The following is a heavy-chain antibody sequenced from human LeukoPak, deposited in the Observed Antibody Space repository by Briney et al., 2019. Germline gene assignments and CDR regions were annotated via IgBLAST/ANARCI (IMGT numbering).Heavy chain of an antibody. CDR3: ARANALYCSSTSCLFDY. CDR1: GYTFTGYY. CDR2: INPNSGGT. J-gene: IGHJ4*02. V-gene: IGHV1-2*02. D-gene: IGHD2-2*01. Sequence: WASVKVSCKASGYTFTGYYMHWVRQAPGQGLEWMAWINPNSGGTYYAQNFHDRITMTSDTSISTAYMELSRLRSDDTAIYYCARANALYCSSTSCLFDYWGQGTLVTVSS.